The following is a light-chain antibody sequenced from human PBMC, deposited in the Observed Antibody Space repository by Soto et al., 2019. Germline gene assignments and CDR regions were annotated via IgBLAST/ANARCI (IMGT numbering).Light chain of an antibody. Sequence: EIQMTQARSSVSASVGDEVAITFRASQSIASWLTWYQQKPGKAPKLLIYAASRLQSGVPSRFSGSESGTTFTLTITNLQPEDFGTYYWQHGISFALTFAGGTK. CDR2: AAS. CDR3: QHGISFALT. V-gene: IGKV1-12*01. CDR1: QSIASW. J-gene: IGKJ4*01.